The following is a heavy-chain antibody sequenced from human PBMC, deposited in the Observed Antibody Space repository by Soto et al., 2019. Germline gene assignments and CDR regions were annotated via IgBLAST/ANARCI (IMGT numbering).Heavy chain of an antibody. Sequence: SETLSLTCAVYGGSFSGYYWSWIRQPPGKGLEWIGEINHSGSTNYNPSLKSRVTISVDTSKNQFSLKLSSVTAADTAVYYCATARRLSYYYYYMDVWGKGTTVTVSS. CDR3: ATARRLSYYYYYMDV. CDR1: GGSFSGYY. J-gene: IGHJ6*03. V-gene: IGHV4-34*01. CDR2: INHSGST. D-gene: IGHD5-12*01.